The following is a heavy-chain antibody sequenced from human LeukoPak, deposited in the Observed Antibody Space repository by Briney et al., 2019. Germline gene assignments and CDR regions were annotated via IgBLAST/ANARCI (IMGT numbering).Heavy chain of an antibody. V-gene: IGHV4-39*07. CDR1: GGSISSSSYY. CDR2: IYYSGST. Sequence: SETLSLTCTVSGGSISSSSYYWGWIRQPPGKGLEWIGSIYYSGSTYYNPSLKSRVTISVDTSKNQFSLKLSSVTAADTAVYYCARGRAGGSGWSYYYYYMDVWGKGTTVTVSS. J-gene: IGHJ6*03. D-gene: IGHD6-19*01. CDR3: ARGRAGGSGWSYYYYYMDV.